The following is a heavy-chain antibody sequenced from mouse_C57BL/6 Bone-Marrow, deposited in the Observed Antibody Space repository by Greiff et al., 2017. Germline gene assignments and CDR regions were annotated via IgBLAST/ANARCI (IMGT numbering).Heavy chain of an antibody. CDR1: GFTFSSYG. CDR3: ARLRLLRFAY. V-gene: IGHV5-6*01. CDR2: ISSGGSYT. J-gene: IGHJ3*01. D-gene: IGHD1-1*01. Sequence: EVQGVESGGDLVKPGASLKLSCAASGFTFSSYGMSWVRQTPDQRLEWVATISSGGSYTYYPDSVKGRFTISRDDAKNTLYLQLSSLKSEDTAMYYCARLRLLRFAYWGQGTLVTVSA.